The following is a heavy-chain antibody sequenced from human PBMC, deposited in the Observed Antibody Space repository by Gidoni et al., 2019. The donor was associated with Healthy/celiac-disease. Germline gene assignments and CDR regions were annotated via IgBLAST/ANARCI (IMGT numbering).Heavy chain of an antibody. Sequence: QVQLQESGPGLVKPSETLSLTCTVSGGSVSSGSYYWSWIRQPPGKGLEWIGYIYYSGSTNYNPSLKSRVTISVDTSKNQFSLKLSSVTAADTAVYYCARDEVATRNYYYYGMDVWGQGTTVTVSS. J-gene: IGHJ6*02. CDR3: ARDEVATRNYYYYGMDV. D-gene: IGHD5-12*01. CDR1: GGSVSSGSYY. CDR2: IYYSGST. V-gene: IGHV4-61*01.